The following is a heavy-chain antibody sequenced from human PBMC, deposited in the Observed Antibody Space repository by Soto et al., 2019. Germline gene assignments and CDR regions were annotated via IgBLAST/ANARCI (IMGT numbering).Heavy chain of an antibody. Sequence: LTLTGTVSGASVTGLYWSWIRQPPGKGLEWIGYIFHSGSSNYNPSLKSRVTISVDTSKSQISLRLTSVTAADTAVYYCARAPGYEVAAMARRSWG. CDR2: IFHSGSS. CDR3: ARAPGYEVAAMARRS. V-gene: IGHV4-59*02. D-gene: IGHD6-19*01. CDR1: GASVTGLY. J-gene: IGHJ5*01.